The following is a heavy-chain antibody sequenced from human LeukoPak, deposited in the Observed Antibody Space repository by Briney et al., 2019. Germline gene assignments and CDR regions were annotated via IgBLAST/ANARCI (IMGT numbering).Heavy chain of an antibody. CDR3: ARHGVTNYYDSSGTRIDY. V-gene: IGHV4-34*01. CDR1: GGSFSGYY. J-gene: IGHJ4*02. Sequence: SETLSLTCAVYGGSFSGYYWSWIRQPPGKGLEWIGEINHSGSTNYNPSLKSRVTISVDTSKNQFSLKLSSVTAADTAVYYCARHGVTNYYDSSGTRIDYWGQGTLVTVSS. CDR2: INHSGST. D-gene: IGHD3-22*01.